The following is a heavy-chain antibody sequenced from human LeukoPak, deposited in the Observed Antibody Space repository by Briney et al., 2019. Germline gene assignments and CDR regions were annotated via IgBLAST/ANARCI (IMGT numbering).Heavy chain of an antibody. CDR1: GGSIRSSYYY. J-gene: IGHJ4*02. D-gene: IGHD2-15*01. Sequence: SETLSLTCTVSGGSIRSSYYYWGWIRQPPGKGLEWIGSIYDSGSTYYNPSLKSRVTISVDTSKNQFSLKLNSVTAADTAVYYCARGDPLLGYCSGGSCLKFDYWGQGTLVTVSS. CDR3: ARGDPLLGYCSGGSCLKFDY. CDR2: IYDSGST. V-gene: IGHV4-39*01.